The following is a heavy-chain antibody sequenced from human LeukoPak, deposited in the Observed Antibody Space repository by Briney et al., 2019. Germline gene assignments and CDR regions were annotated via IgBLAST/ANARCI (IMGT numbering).Heavy chain of an antibody. J-gene: IGHJ4*02. CDR2: INPNSGGT. Sequence: ASVKVSCKASGYTFTGYYMHWVRQAPGXXXXXMGWINPNSGGTNYAQKFQGRVTMTRDTSISTAYMELSRLRSDDTAVYYCARADSRTSPEDYWGQGTLVTVSS. V-gene: IGHV1-2*02. CDR3: ARADSRTSPEDY. CDR1: GYTFTGYY. D-gene: IGHD2-2*01.